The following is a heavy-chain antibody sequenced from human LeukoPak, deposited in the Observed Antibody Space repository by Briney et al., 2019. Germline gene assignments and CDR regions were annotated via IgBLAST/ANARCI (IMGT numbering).Heavy chain of an antibody. CDR3: ASEGLRLGELSHDY. D-gene: IGHD3-16*02. J-gene: IGHJ4*02. V-gene: IGHV3-74*01. CDR1: GFTFSSYW. CDR2: INSDGSST. Sequence: GGTLRLSCAASGFTFSSYWMHWVRQDPGTGLVWVSRINSDGSSTSYPDSAKGRFTICRDNDKNMLYLQMNSLRAEDTAVYYCASEGLRLGELSHDYWGQGTLVTVSS.